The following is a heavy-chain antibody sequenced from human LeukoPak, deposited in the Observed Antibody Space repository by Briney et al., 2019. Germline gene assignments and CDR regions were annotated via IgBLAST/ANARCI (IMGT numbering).Heavy chain of an antibody. CDR2: MNPNSGNT. D-gene: IGHD3-9*01. CDR3: ARQGVLRYFARSNWFDP. J-gene: IGHJ5*02. V-gene: IGHV1-8*01. Sequence: ASVKVSCKASGYTFTSYDINWVRQATGQGLEWMGWMNPNSGNTGYAQKFQGRVTMTRNTSISTAYMELSSLRSEDTVVYYCARQGVLRYFARSNWFDPWGQGTLVTVSS. CDR1: GYTFTSYD.